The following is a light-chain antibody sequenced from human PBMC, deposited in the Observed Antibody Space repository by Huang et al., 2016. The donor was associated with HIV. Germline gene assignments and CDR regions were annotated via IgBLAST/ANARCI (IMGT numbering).Light chain of an antibody. J-gene: IGKJ2*01. CDR1: QDICRL. V-gene: IGKV1-39*01. Sequence: DIQMTQSPSSLSASIGDRVIITCRASQDICRLLNWYQQKPDKAPQLLIYEAAVLQTGVPSRFSGSGSGTHFTLTIRSLLPEDFATYYCQQSYSPSPFTFGLGTILDI. CDR2: EAA. CDR3: QQSYSPSPFT.